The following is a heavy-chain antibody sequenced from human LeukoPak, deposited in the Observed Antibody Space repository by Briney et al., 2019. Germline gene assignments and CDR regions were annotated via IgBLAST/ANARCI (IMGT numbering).Heavy chain of an antibody. V-gene: IGHV3-21*01. Sequence: GGSLGLSCAASGFSINSYSMTWVRQAPGKGLEWVSTISSSGGYIYYADSVKGRFTISRDTAKNSLYLQMNSLRVEDTAVYNCARLRDTVTSASDYWGQGTLVTVSS. CDR1: GFSINSYS. D-gene: IGHD4-17*01. J-gene: IGHJ4*02. CDR2: ISSSGGYI. CDR3: ARLRDTVTSASDY.